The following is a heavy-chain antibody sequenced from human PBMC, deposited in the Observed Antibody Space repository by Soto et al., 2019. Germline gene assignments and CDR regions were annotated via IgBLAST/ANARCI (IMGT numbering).Heavy chain of an antibody. J-gene: IGHJ6*02. CDR2: IHYSGST. D-gene: IGHD4-4*01. CDR3: ARDDYIKRNYYYYGLDV. V-gene: IGHV4-31*03. Sequence: QVQLQESGPGLVKPSQTLSLTCTVSGGSISSGGYYWSWVRQHPGKGLEWIGYIHYSGSTYYNPSLKSRVTISLDTSKNQFSLRLRSVTAADTAVYYYARDDYIKRNYYYYGLDVWGQGTTVTVSS. CDR1: GGSISSGGYY.